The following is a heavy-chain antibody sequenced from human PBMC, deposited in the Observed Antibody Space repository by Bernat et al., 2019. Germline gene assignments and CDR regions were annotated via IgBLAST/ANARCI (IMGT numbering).Heavy chain of an antibody. V-gene: IGHV3-33*01. CDR3: ARGVPHGSMGLDWFDT. D-gene: IGHD6-19*01. Sequence: QVQLVESGGGVVQPGRSLRLSCAASGFTLRTYGMHWVRQAPGKGLEWVTLIWFDGSDKYYADSVKGRFTISRDNSKNTLYLEMNSLRADDTAVYYCARGVPHGSMGLDWFDTWGQGTLVTVSS. CDR1: GFTLRTYG. CDR2: IWFDGSDK. J-gene: IGHJ5*02.